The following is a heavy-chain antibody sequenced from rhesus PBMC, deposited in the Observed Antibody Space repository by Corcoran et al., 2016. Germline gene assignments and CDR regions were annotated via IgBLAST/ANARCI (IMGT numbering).Heavy chain of an antibody. V-gene: IGHV4-173*01. CDR2: ISGRGGST. D-gene: IGHD4-23*01. Sequence: QLQLQESGPGLVKPSETLSLTCAVSGGSISSNYWSWLRQPPGTGLEWIGRISGRGGSTGYNPSLKSRVTISTDTSKNQFSLKMSAVTAADTAVYYCARGGDGTVTKIPMYYLDYWGQGVLVTVSS. CDR1: GGSISSNY. CDR3: ARGGDGTVTKIPMYYLDY. J-gene: IGHJ4*01.